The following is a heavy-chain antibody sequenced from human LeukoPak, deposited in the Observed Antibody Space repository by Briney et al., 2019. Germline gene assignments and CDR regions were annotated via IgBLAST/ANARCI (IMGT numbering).Heavy chain of an antibody. V-gene: IGHV4-31*11. CDR3: ARGEMATISDY. Sequence: SETLSLTCAVSGGSISSGGYSWSWIRQHPGKGLEWIGYIYYSGSTYYNPSLKSRVTISVDTSKNQFSLKLSSVTAADTAVYYCARGEMATISDYWGQGTLVTVSS. D-gene: IGHD5-24*01. CDR2: IYYSGST. CDR1: GGSISSGGYS. J-gene: IGHJ4*02.